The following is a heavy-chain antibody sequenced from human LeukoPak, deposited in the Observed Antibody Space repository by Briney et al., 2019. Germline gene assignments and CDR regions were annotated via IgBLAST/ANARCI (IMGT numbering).Heavy chain of an antibody. CDR1: GYTLTELS. CDR2: FDPEDGET. J-gene: IGHJ6*02. Sequence: GASVKVSCKVSGYTLTELSTHWVRQAPGKGLEWMGGFDPEDGETIYAQKFQGRVTMTEDTSTDTAYMELSSLRSEDTAVYYCATVRRGYSYGIYYYYGMDVWGQGTTVTVSS. CDR3: ATVRRGYSYGIYYYYGMDV. D-gene: IGHD5-18*01. V-gene: IGHV1-24*01.